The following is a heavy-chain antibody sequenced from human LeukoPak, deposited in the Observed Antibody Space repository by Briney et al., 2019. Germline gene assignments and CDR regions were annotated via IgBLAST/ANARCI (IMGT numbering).Heavy chain of an antibody. J-gene: IGHJ4*02. CDR2: ISGSGGST. Sequence: GGSLRLSCAASGFTFSSHAMSWVRQAPGKGLEWVSAISGSGGSTYYADSVKGRFTISRDNSKNTLYLQMNSLRAEDTAVYYCAKTPYSSGWYEFGYWGQGTLVTVSS. CDR1: GFTFSSHA. CDR3: AKTPYSSGWYEFGY. D-gene: IGHD6-19*01. V-gene: IGHV3-23*01.